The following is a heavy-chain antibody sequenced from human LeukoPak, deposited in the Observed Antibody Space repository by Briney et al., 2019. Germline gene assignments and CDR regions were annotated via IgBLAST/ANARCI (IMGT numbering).Heavy chain of an antibody. J-gene: IGHJ3*02. CDR1: GFIFRDYY. V-gene: IGHV3-11*01. CDR3: ARATSDAFDI. CDR2: ISSSGSAM. Sequence: GGSLRLSCAASGFIFRDYYMTWIRQAPGKGLEWVSYISSSGSAMYYPDSVKGRLTISRDNAKNSLYLQINSLRAEDTAVYYCARATSDAFDIWGQGTMVTVSS. D-gene: IGHD6-6*01.